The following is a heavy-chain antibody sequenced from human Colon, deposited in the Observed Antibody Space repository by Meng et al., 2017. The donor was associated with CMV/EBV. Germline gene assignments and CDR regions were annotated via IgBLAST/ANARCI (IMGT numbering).Heavy chain of an antibody. J-gene: IGHJ4*02. V-gene: IGHV1-3*01. Sequence: QVQLVHSGAEVKRPGASVRICGKASGYTFTSHALHWVRQAPGQRLEWMGWIDCGNGNTKYSQKFHDRVTITRDTSATTVYMELSSLKSEDTAVYYCAREPPLGGYFDYWGQGTLVTVSS. CDR2: IDCGNGNT. D-gene: IGHD2-15*01. CDR1: GYTFTSHA. CDR3: AREPPLGGYFDY.